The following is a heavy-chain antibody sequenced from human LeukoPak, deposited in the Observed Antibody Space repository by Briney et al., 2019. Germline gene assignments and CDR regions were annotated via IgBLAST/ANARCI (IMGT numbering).Heavy chain of an antibody. CDR2: INPNSGGT. Sequence: ASVKVSCKASGYTFTGYYMHWVRQAPGQGLEWMGWINPNSGGTNYAQKFQGRVTVTRDTSISTAYMELSRLRSDDTAVYYCAGDPGDWAYYFDYWGQGTLVTVSS. J-gene: IGHJ4*02. CDR1: GYTFTGYY. V-gene: IGHV1-2*02. D-gene: IGHD3/OR15-3a*01. CDR3: AGDPGDWAYYFDY.